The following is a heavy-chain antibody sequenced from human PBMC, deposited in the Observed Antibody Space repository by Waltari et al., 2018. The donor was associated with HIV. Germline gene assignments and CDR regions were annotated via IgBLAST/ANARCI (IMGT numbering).Heavy chain of an antibody. D-gene: IGHD3-10*01. J-gene: IGHJ4*02. V-gene: IGHV3-33*08. CDR2: LWPDGNTR. CDR3: ARQGNTGTYFGGHR. CDR1: GSTLTDYA. Sequence: QVHLVESGGTVVQPGKSLRLSCVTDGSTLTDYAMSWFRQTPGAGLQWVAILWPDGNTRFYAPFVRGRFSISRDNTKKTVFLQMRALRADDTGVYFCARQGNTGTYFGGHRWGRGT.